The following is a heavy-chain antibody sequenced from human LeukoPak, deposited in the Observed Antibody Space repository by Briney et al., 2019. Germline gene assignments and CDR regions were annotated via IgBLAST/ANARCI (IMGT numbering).Heavy chain of an antibody. CDR2: IYHSGHT. D-gene: IGHD2/OR15-2a*01. CDR3: ARHPFQYPFDH. CDR1: GASVSSDY. Sequence: SETLSLTCTVSGASVSSDYWSWIRQSPGKGLEWIGCIYHSGHTMSNPSLKSRVSLSLDTSNNQFSLKLSSVTAADTAVYYCARHPFQYPFDHWGQGTVVSVSS. J-gene: IGHJ5*02. V-gene: IGHV4-59*08.